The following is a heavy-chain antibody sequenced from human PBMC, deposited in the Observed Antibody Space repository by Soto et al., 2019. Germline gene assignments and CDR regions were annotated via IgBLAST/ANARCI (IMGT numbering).Heavy chain of an antibody. CDR2: IYSGGYT. CDR3: APPAGGGGY. CDR1: GFTVSNNY. J-gene: IGHJ4*02. V-gene: IGHV3-53*01. Sequence: EVQLVESGGGLIQPGGSLRLSCAVSGFTVSNNYMSWVRQAPGKGLEGVSVIYSGGYTAYGDSVKGRFTISRDNSKNTLYFKMNTLGAHATAFYYCAPPAGGGGYWGQGTLVTVSS. D-gene: IGHD3-10*01.